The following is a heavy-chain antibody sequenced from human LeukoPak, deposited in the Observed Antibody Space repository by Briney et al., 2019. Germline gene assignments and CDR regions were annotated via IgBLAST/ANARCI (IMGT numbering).Heavy chain of an antibody. J-gene: IGHJ4*02. D-gene: IGHD6-6*01. V-gene: IGHV1-69*04. Sequence: ASVKVSCKASGGTFSSYAISWVRQAPGQGLEWMGRIIPILGIANYAQKFQGRVTITADKSTSTAYMELSSLRSEDTAVYYCARAGTTSSSTPDYWGQGTLVTVSS. CDR1: GGTFSSYA. CDR2: IIPILGIA. CDR3: ARAGTTSSSTPDY.